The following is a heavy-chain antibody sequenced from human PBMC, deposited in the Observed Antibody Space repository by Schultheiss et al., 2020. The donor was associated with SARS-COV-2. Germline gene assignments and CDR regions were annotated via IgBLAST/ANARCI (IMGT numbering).Heavy chain of an antibody. CDR2: IDQDGSEK. D-gene: IGHD1-26*01. CDR1: GFTFSSYE. J-gene: IGHJ4*02. CDR3: ARDRREVRPHLDY. Sequence: GGSLRLSCAASGFTFSSYEMNWVRQAPGKGLEWVANIDQDGSEKNYVDSVKGRFTISRDNAKNSLYLQMNSLRAEDTAVYYCARDRREVRPHLDYWCQGTLVTVAS. V-gene: IGHV3-7*01.